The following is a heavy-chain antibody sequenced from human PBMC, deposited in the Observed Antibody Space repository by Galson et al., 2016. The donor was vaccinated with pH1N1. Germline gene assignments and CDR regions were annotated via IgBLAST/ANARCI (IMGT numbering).Heavy chain of an antibody. CDR1: GYRFSGYY. V-gene: IGHV1-2*06. Sequence: SVKVSCKASGYRFSGYYMHWVRQAPGQGLEWMGRINPSSGGTKFAQNFQGRVTLTRDTSINTAYMELSSLTSDDTAVYYCATGSGNSWFDPWGQGTLVTVSS. J-gene: IGHJ5*02. CDR2: INPSSGGT. D-gene: IGHD3-10*01. CDR3: ATGSGNSWFDP.